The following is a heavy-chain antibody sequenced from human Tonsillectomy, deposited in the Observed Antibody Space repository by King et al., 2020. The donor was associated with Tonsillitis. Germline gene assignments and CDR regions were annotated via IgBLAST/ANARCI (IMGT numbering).Heavy chain of an antibody. V-gene: IGHV1-69*01. D-gene: IGHD2-2*03. Sequence: VQLVESGAEVKKPGSSVKVSCKASGGTFSSYAISWVRQAPGQGLEWMGGIIPIFGTANYAQKCQGRVTITADESTSTAYMELSSLRSEDTAVYYCARDGDCSSTSCYDYWGQGTLVTVSS. CDR1: GGTFSSYA. CDR3: ARDGDCSSTSCYDY. J-gene: IGHJ4*02. CDR2: IIPIFGTA.